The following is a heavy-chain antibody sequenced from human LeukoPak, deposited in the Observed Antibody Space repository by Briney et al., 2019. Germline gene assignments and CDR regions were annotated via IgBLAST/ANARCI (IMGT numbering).Heavy chain of an antibody. D-gene: IGHD5-18*01. Sequence: SETLSLTCTVSGGSISSYYWSWIRQPAGKGLEWIGRIYTSGSTNYNPSLKSRVTMSVDTSKKQFSLKLSSVTAADTAVYYCAREEGVGYSYGLSFDYWGQGTLVTVSS. CDR2: IYTSGST. CDR1: GGSISSYY. CDR3: AREEGVGYSYGLSFDY. J-gene: IGHJ4*02. V-gene: IGHV4-4*07.